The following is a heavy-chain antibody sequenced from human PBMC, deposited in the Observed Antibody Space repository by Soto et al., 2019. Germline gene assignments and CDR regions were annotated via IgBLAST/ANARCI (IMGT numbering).Heavy chain of an antibody. CDR1: GYSFTSYW. D-gene: IGHD3-9*01. CDR2: IYPGDSDT. J-gene: IGHJ3*02. Sequence: GESLKISCKGSGYSFTSYWIGWVRQMPGKGLEWMGIIYPGDSDTRYSPSFQGQVTISADKSISTAYLQWSSLKASDTAMYYCAGGYDILTGYHAFDIWGQGTMVTVSS. CDR3: AGGYDILTGYHAFDI. V-gene: IGHV5-51*01.